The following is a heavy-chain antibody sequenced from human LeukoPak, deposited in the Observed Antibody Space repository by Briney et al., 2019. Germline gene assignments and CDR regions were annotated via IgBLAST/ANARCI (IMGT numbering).Heavy chain of an antibody. J-gene: IGHJ4*02. CDR2: ISGSGGST. CDR3: AKAELGGSGGYYNVY. D-gene: IGHD3-10*01. V-gene: IGHV3-23*01. CDR1: GFAFSSYA. Sequence: GGSLRLSCAASGFAFSSYAMSWVRQAPGKGLEWVSAISGSGGSTYYADSVKGRFTISRDNSKNTLYLQMNSLRAEDTAVYYCAKAELGGSGGYYNVYWGQGTLVTVSS.